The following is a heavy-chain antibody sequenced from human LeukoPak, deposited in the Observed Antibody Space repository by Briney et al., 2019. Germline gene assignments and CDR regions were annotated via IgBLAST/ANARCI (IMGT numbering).Heavy chain of an antibody. J-gene: IGHJ4*02. CDR1: GFTFSSFW. Sequence: GGSLRLSCAASGFTFSSFWMTWVRQAPGKGLEWVANIKPDGTEDYYVDSVKGRFTISRDNAKNSLYLQMNSLRAEDTAVYYCAKLTTHWGQGTLVTVSS. V-gene: IGHV3-7*01. D-gene: IGHD1-1*01. CDR2: IKPDGTED. CDR3: AKLTTH.